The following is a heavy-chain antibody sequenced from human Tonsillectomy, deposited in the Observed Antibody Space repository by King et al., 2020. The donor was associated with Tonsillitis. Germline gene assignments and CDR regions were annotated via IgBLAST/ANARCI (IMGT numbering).Heavy chain of an antibody. CDR3: ARDIYRPRGSSSLHYYYYGRDV. J-gene: IGHJ6*02. CDR2: IYSGGST. Sequence: VQLVESGGGLVQPGGSLRLSCAASGFTVSSNYMSWVRQAPGKGLEWVSVIYSGGSTYYADSVKGRFTISRDNSKNTLYLQMNSLRAEDTAGYYCARDIYRPRGSSSLHYYYYGRDVWGQGTTVTVSS. CDR1: GFTVSSNY. V-gene: IGHV3-66*01. D-gene: IGHD6-13*01.